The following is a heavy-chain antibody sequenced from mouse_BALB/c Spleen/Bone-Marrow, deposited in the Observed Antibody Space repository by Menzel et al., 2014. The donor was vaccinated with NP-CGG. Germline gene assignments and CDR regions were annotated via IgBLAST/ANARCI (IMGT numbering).Heavy chain of an antibody. CDR1: GFDFSRYW. CDR2: INPDSRTI. J-gene: IGHJ2*01. D-gene: IGHD1-1*01. Sequence: DVMLVESGGGLVQPGGSLKLSCAASGFDFSRYWMSWVRRAPGKGLEWIGEINPDSRTINYSPSLKDKFIISRDNAKNTLYLRLNKVRSEDTALYYCARPDYYGYLNYWGQGTTLTVSS. CDR3: ARPDYYGYLNY. V-gene: IGHV4-1*02.